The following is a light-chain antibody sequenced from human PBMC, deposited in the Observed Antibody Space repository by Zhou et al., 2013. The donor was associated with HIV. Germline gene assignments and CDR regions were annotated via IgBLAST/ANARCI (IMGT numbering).Light chain of an antibody. CDR3: QQSIT. J-gene: IGKJ5*01. CDR2: KAS. CDR1: QSISSW. V-gene: IGKV1-5*03. Sequence: DIQMTQSPSTLSASVGDRVTITCRASQSISSWLAWYQQKPGKAPKLLIYKASSLESGVPSRFSGSGSGTEFTLTMSSLQPDDFATYYCQQSITFGQGTRLEIK.